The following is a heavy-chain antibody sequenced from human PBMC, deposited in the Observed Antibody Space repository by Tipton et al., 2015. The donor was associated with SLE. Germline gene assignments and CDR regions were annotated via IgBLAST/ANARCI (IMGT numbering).Heavy chain of an antibody. CDR3: ARAEAAGPGYGMDV. Sequence: SLRLSCAASGFTFSDYYMSWIRQAPGKGLEWVSYISSSSSTIYYADSVKGRFTISRDNAKNSLYLQMNSLRAEDTAVYYCARAEAAGPGYGMDVWGQGTTVTVSS. CDR2: ISSSSSTI. CDR1: GFTFSDYY. J-gene: IGHJ6*02. V-gene: IGHV3-11*04. D-gene: IGHD6-13*01.